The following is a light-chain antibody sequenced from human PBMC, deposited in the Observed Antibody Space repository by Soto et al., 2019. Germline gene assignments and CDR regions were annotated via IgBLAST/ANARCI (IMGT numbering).Light chain of an antibody. V-gene: IGKV3-20*01. CDR2: GAS. CDR1: QSASSTY. CDR3: QQYGGSPLT. Sequence: DIVLTQSPGTLSLSPGERATLSCRVSQSASSTYLAWYQQKHGQAPRLLIYGASNRATGIPDRFSGSGSGTDFTLTISRLAPEDFAVYYCQQYGGSPLTFGGGTKVEIK. J-gene: IGKJ4*01.